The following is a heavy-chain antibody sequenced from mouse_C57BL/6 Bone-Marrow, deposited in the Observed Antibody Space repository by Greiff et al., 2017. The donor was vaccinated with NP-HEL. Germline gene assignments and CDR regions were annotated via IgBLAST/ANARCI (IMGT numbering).Heavy chain of an antibody. CDR3: ARRGSSYGSSYDAMDY. D-gene: IGHD1-1*01. CDR1: GYTFTDYN. Sequence: VQLQQSGPELVKPGASVKIPCKASGYTFTDYNMDWVKQSHGKSLEWIGDINPNNGGTIYNQKFKGKATLTVDKSSSTAYMELLSLTSEDTAVYYCARRGSSYGSSYDAMDYWGQGTSVTGSS. J-gene: IGHJ4*01. V-gene: IGHV1-18*01. CDR2: INPNNGGT.